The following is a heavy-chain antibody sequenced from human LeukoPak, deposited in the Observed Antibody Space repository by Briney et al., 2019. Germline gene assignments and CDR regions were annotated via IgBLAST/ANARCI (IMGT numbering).Heavy chain of an antibody. J-gene: IGHJ4*02. Sequence: GGSLRLSCAASGFTFDDYAMHWVRQAPGKGLEWVSLISGDGGSTYYADSVKGRFTISRDNSKNSLYLQMNSLRTEGTALYYCAKGGYYDSSVYDWGRGTLVTVSS. CDR1: GFTFDDYA. D-gene: IGHD3-22*01. CDR2: ISGDGGST. V-gene: IGHV3-43*02. CDR3: AKGGYYDSSVYD.